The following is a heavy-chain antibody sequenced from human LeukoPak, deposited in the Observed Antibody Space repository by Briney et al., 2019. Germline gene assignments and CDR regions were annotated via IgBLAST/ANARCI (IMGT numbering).Heavy chain of an antibody. J-gene: IGHJ4*02. CDR3: ARAVDVAAY. D-gene: IGHD3-16*01. Sequence: GGSLRLSCVASGFIFTDHWMSWVRQAPGKGLDWVAHIKEDESAKFYADSVRGRFTISRDNAKNSVYLEMNNLRVEDTAVYYCARAVDVAAYWGRGTLVTVSS. CDR1: GFIFTDHW. CDR2: IKEDESAK. V-gene: IGHV3-7*01.